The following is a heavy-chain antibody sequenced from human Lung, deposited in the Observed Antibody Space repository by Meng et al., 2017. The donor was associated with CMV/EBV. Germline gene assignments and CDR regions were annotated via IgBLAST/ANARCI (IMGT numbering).Heavy chain of an antibody. Sequence: ESLKISXAASGFTFSGYWMNWVRQTPGKGLEWVANIKQDGSDKYYADSVKGRFTISRDNAENSLYLQMNSLRAEDTAIYYCARGGPCSNGVCSDYGMDVWGQGTTVTVSS. CDR2: IKQDGSDK. CDR3: ARGGPCSNGVCSDYGMDV. V-gene: IGHV3-7*01. J-gene: IGHJ6*02. D-gene: IGHD2-8*01. CDR1: GFTFSGYW.